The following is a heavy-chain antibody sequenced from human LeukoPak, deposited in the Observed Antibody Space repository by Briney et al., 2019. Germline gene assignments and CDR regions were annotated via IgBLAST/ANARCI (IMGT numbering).Heavy chain of an antibody. CDR2: VWHDGSNR. CDR3: ARELFGSGSCPDY. CDR1: GFTFSSYT. Sequence: GTSLRLSCTAPGFTFSSYTIHWIRQAPGKGLEWVALVWHDGSNRYYSEAVKGRFTISRDNSKNTVYLQINSLRAEDTAVYYCARELFGSGSCPDYWGQGTRVTVSS. J-gene: IGHJ4*02. D-gene: IGHD3-10*01. V-gene: IGHV3-33*01.